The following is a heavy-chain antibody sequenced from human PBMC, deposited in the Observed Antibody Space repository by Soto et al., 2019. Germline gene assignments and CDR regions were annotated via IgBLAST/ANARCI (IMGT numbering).Heavy chain of an antibody. Sequence: QVQLVQSGAEVKKPGASVKVSCKASGYTFTSYDINWVRQATGQGLEWMGWMNPNSGNTGSAQKCQRRITMTRNTSISTAYMALSSMRSEDKAVYYYSRDRRGRALEYRGQGTLVTVSS. V-gene: IGHV1-8*01. J-gene: IGHJ4*02. D-gene: IGHD3-10*01. CDR1: GYTFTSYD. CDR2: MNPNSGNT. CDR3: SRDRRGRALEY.